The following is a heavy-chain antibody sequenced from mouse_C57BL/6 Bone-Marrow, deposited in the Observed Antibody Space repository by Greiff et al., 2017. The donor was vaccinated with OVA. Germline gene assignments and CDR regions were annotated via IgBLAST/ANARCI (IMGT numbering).Heavy chain of an antibody. CDR2: ISSGGSYT. V-gene: IGHV5-6*01. CDR3: ARPYDYGSSYFDY. J-gene: IGHJ2*01. CDR1: GFTFSSYG. D-gene: IGHD2-4*01. Sequence: EVQGVEPGGDLVKPGGSLKLSCAASGFTFSSYGMSWVRQTPDKRLEWVATISSGGSYTYYPDSVKGRFTISRDNAKNTLYLQMSSLKSEDTAMYYCARPYDYGSSYFDYWGQGTTLTVSS.